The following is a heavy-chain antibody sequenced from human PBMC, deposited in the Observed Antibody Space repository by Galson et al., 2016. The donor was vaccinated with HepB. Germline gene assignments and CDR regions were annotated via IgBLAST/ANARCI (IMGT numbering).Heavy chain of an antibody. Sequence: SLRLSCAASGFTVSTNYMIWVRQAPGKGLEWVSSIYSGGSTYYADSVKGRFTISRDNSKNTVYLQTNSLRAEDTAVYYCARGGVGATTSERRQYFDYWGQGTLVTVSS. V-gene: IGHV3-53*01. CDR2: IYSGGST. J-gene: IGHJ4*02. D-gene: IGHD1-26*01. CDR1: GFTVSTNY. CDR3: ARGGVGATTSERRQYFDY.